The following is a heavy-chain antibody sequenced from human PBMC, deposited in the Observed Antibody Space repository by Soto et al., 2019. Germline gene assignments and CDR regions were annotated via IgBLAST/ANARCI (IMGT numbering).Heavy chain of an antibody. J-gene: IGHJ4*02. CDR2: ISGSGGST. CDR1: GFTFSSYA. CDR3: AKDLVTLYGSGSYDY. D-gene: IGHD3-10*01. V-gene: IGHV3-23*01. Sequence: GGALRLSCAASGFTFSSYAMSWVRQAPGKGLEWVSAISGSGGSTYYADSVKGRFTISRDNSKNTLYLQMNSLRAEDTAVYYCAKDLVTLYGSGSYDYWGQGTLVTVSS.